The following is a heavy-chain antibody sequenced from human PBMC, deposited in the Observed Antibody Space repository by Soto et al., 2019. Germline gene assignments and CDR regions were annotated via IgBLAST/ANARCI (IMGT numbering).Heavy chain of an antibody. J-gene: IGHJ5*02. Sequence: SETLSLTCTVSGGSISSGGYYWSWIRQHPGKGLEWIGYIYYSGSTYYNPSLKSRVTISVDTSKNQFSLKLSSVTAADTAVYYCARSAGGFGELLPNWFDPWGQGTLVTVS. D-gene: IGHD3-10*01. CDR3: ARSAGGFGELLPNWFDP. CDR1: GGSISSGGYY. CDR2: IYYSGST. V-gene: IGHV4-31*03.